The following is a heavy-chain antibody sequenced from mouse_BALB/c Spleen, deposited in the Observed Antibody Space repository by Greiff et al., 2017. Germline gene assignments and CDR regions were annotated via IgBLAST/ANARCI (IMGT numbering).Heavy chain of an antibody. J-gene: IGHJ3*01. CDR2: IYPGSGNT. CDR1: GYAFTNYW. V-gene: IGHV1-63*01. CDR3: ARKGLTAWFAY. Sequence: VKLQESGAELVRPGTSVKISCKASGYAFTNYWLGWVKQRPGHGLEWIGDIYPGSGNTYYNEKFKGKATLTADKSSSTAYMQLSSLTSEDSAVYFCARKGLTAWFAYWGQGTLVTVSA. D-gene: IGHD4-1*01.